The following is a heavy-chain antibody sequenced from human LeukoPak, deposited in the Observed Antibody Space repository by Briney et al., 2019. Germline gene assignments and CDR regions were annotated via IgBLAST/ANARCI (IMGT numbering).Heavy chain of an antibody. CDR3: ASLTGYFGHWRIDY. D-gene: IGHD2/OR15-2a*01. V-gene: IGHV4-39*01. CDR2: IYYSGST. J-gene: IGHJ4*02. CDR1: GVSISSSRYY. Sequence: SETLSLTCNVSGVSISSSRYYWGWLRQPPGKGLEWIGNIYYSGSTYYNPSLKSPVNISVDSSKNQFSLNLTSVTAADTAVYYCASLTGYFGHWRIDYWGQGTLVTVSS.